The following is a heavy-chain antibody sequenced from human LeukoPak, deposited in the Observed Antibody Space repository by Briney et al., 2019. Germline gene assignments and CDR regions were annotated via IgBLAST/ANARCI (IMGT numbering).Heavy chain of an antibody. J-gene: IGHJ5*02. CDR3: ARGVVPAAMLWFDP. CDR2: IIPILGIA. CDR1: GGTFSSYT. V-gene: IGHV1-69*02. D-gene: IGHD2-2*01. Sequence: GASVKVSCKASGGTFSSYTISWVRQAPGQGLEWMGRIIPILGIANYAQKFQGRVTITADESTSTAYMELSSLRSEDTAVYYCARGVVPAAMLWFDPWGQGTLVTVSS.